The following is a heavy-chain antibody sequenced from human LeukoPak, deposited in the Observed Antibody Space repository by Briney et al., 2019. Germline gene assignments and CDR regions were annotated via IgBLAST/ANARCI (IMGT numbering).Heavy chain of an antibody. J-gene: IGHJ5*02. CDR1: GFTFTNYW. D-gene: IGHD5-12*01. CDR3: AKEGWLLGRFDWFDP. CDR2: ISSSSSTI. Sequence: QPGGSLRLSCAASGFTFTNYWMSWVRQAPGKGLEWVSYISSSSSTIYYADSVKGRFTISRDNAKNSLYLQMNSLRAEDTAVYYCAKEGWLLGRFDWFDPWGQGTLVTVSS. V-gene: IGHV3-48*01.